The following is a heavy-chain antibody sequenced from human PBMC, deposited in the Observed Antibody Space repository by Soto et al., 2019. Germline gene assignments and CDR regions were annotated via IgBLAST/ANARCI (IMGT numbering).Heavy chain of an antibody. CDR1: GFTFSSYW. J-gene: IGHJ4*02. Sequence: GGSLRLSCAASGFTFSSYWMHWVRQAPGKGLVWVSRINSDGSSTSYADSVKGRFTISRDNAKNTLYLQMNSLRAEDTAVYYCARARGYSGYDLDYWGQGTLVTVSS. CDR3: ARARGYSGYDLDY. D-gene: IGHD5-12*01. CDR2: INSDGSST. V-gene: IGHV3-74*01.